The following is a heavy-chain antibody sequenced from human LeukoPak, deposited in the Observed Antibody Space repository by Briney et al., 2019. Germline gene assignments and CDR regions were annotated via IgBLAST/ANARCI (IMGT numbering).Heavy chain of an antibody. CDR3: ARLREIPVFGVVTKSTSYFDY. D-gene: IGHD3-3*01. V-gene: IGHV3-48*03. J-gene: IGHJ4*02. CDR1: GLTFSSYE. Sequence: GGSLTLSCAASGLTFSSYERNWVRQAPGKGLEWVGYISSSGSTIYYADSVKGRFTISRANAKNSLYLQMNSLRAEDTAVYYCARLREIPVFGVVTKSTSYFDYWGQGTLVTVSS. CDR2: ISSSGSTI.